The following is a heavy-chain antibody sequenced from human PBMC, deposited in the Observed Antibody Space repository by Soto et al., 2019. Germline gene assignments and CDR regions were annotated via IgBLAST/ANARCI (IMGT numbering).Heavy chain of an antibody. Sequence: SETLSLTCIVSGGSISSDYGGWIRQPPGKGLEWIGYIFYAGAINYNPSLKSRVTISIDASEKQFSLNLTSVTAADTAFYYCAKYTGYESLFYFDSWGRGLQVTVSS. CDR2: IFYAGAI. J-gene: IGHJ4*01. CDR3: AKYTGYESLFYFDS. CDR1: GGSISSDY. V-gene: IGHV4-59*01. D-gene: IGHD5-12*01.